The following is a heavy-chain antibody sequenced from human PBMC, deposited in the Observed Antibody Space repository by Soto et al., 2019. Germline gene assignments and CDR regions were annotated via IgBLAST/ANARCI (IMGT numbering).Heavy chain of an antibody. CDR1: GGSINSGGYY. V-gene: IGHV4-31*03. CDR3: ARGITMVRGVIHTPYFDY. J-gene: IGHJ4*02. CDR2: IYNSGST. Sequence: SETLSLTCTVSGGSINSGGYYWSWIRQHPGKGLEWTGYIYNSGSTYYNPSLKSRVTISVDTSKNQFSLKLSSVTAADTAVYCCARGITMVRGVIHTPYFDYWGQGTLVTVSS. D-gene: IGHD3-10*01.